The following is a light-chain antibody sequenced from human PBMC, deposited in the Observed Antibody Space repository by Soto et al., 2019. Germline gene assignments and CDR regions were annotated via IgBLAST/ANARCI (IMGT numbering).Light chain of an antibody. J-gene: IGLJ3*02. V-gene: IGLV1-40*01. CDR1: SSNIGAGYD. Sequence: QSVLTQPPSVSGAPGQRVTISCTESSSNIGAGYDVHWYQQLPGTAPKLLIYANSNRPSGVPDRFSGSKSGTSASLAITGLQAEDEADYYCQSYDSSLSAWVFGGGTKLT. CDR3: QSYDSSLSAWV. CDR2: ANS.